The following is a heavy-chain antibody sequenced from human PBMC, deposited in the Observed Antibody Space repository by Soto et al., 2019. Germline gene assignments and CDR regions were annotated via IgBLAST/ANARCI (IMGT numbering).Heavy chain of an antibody. D-gene: IGHD5-18*01. V-gene: IGHV1-18*04. CDR2: ISAYNGNT. J-gene: IGHJ4*02. CDR3: ARAIGGGYCYPLPPVDY. CDR1: GYTFTSYG. Sequence: QVQLVQSGAEVKKPGASVKVSCKASGYTFTSYGISWVRQAPGQGLEWMGWISAYNGNTNYAQKLQGRVTMTTATSTSTAYMELRSMRSDDAAVYYCARAIGGGYCYPLPPVDYWGQGTLVTVSS.